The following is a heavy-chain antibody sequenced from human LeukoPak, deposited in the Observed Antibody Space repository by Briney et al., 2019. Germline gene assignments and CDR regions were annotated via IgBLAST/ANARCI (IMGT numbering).Heavy chain of an antibody. J-gene: IGHJ5*02. D-gene: IGHD6-13*01. CDR1: GFTFSSYD. Sequence: GGSLRLSCAASGFTFSSYDLHWVRQAPGKGLEWVAVISYDGSNKYYADSVKGRFTISRDNSKNTLYLQVNSLRADDTAVYYCARDRGKYSSTDSWGQGTLVTVSS. CDR2: ISYDGSNK. V-gene: IGHV3-30*03. CDR3: ARDRGKYSSTDS.